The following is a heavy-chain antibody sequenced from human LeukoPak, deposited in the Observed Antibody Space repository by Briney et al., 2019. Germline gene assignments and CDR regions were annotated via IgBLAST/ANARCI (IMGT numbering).Heavy chain of an antibody. D-gene: IGHD2-21*02. CDR2: IRYDGSNK. CDR3: AKGYCGGDCYSGYFDY. CDR1: GFTFSSYG. V-gene: IGHV3-30*02. Sequence: GGSLRLSCAASGFTFSSYGMHWVRQAPGKGLEWVAFIRYDGSNKYYADSVKGRFTISRDNSKNTLYLQMNSLRAEDTAVYYCAKGYCGGDCYSGYFDYWGQGTLVTVSS. J-gene: IGHJ4*02.